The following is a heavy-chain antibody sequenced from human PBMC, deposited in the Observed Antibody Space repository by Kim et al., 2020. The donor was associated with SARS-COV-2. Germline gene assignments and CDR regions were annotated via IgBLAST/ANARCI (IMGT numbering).Heavy chain of an antibody. V-gene: IGHV5-51*01. CDR3: AREQWLYAFDI. J-gene: IGHJ3*02. Sequence: TGYSPSFQGPVTISAAKSISTAYLQWSSLKASDTAMYYCAREQWLYAFDIWGQGTMVTVSS. D-gene: IGHD6-19*01. CDR2: T.